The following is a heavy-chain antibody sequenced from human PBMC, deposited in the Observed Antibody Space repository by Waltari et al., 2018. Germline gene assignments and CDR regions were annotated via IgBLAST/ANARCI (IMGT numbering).Heavy chain of an antibody. D-gene: IGHD3-10*01. Sequence: QVQLVESGGGVVQPGRSLRLSCAASGFTFSSYGLHWVRQAPGKGLEWVAVIWYDGSNKYYADSVKGRFIISRDNSKNTLYLQMNSLRAEDTAVYYCARERSPYYYFDYWGQGTLVTVSS. CDR2: IWYDGSNK. J-gene: IGHJ4*02. V-gene: IGHV3-33*01. CDR1: GFTFSSYG. CDR3: ARERSPYYYFDY.